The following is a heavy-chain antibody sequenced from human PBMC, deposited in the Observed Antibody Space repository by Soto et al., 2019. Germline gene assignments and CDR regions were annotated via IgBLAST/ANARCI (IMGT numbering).Heavy chain of an antibody. CDR2: IIPLFGTA. J-gene: IGHJ6*02. D-gene: IGHD3-22*01. CDR1: GGTFSNYA. V-gene: IGHV1-69*15. Sequence: QVQLVQSGAEVKKPGSSVKVSCKASGGTFSNYAITWVRQAPGQGLEWMGTIIPLFGTANYAQKLQGRVTITSDESTSTDYMELSILRLEDTAVHYCAKCQIRYHSSGYYDGTYGMDVWGQGTTVTLSS. CDR3: AKCQIRYHSSGYYDGTYGMDV.